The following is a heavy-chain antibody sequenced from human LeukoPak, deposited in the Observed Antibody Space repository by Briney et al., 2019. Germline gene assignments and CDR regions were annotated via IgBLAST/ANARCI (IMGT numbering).Heavy chain of an antibody. D-gene: IGHD5-24*01. V-gene: IGHV4-59*01. Sequence: SETLSLTCTVSGGSISSYYWSWIRQPPGKGLEWIGYIYYSGSTNYNPSLKSRVTISVDTSKNQLSLKLRSVTAADTAVYYCARHKSETYDAFDLWGRGTMVTVSS. CDR1: GGSISSYY. CDR2: IYYSGST. CDR3: ARHKSETYDAFDL. J-gene: IGHJ3*01.